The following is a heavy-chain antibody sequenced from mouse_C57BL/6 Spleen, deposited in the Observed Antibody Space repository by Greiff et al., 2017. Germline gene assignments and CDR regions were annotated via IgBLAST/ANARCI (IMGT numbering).Heavy chain of an antibody. D-gene: IGHD2-3*01. CDR3: ARAYDGVYYAMDY. Sequence: EVMLVESGGDLVKPGGSLKLSCAASGFTFSSYGMSWVRQTPDKRLEWVATSSSGGSYTYYPDSVKGRFTISRDNAKNTLYLQMSSLKSEDTAMYYCARAYDGVYYAMDYWGQGTSVTVSS. CDR1: GFTFSSYG. CDR2: SSSGGSYT. J-gene: IGHJ4*01. V-gene: IGHV5-6*01.